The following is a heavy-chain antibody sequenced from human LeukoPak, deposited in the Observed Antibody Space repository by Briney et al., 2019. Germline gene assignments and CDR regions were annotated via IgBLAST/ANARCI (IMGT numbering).Heavy chain of an antibody. V-gene: IGHV1-2*02. Sequence: ASVKVSCKASGYTFTGYYMHWVRQAPGQGLEWMGWINPNSGGTNYAQEFQGRVTMTRDTSISTAYMELSRLRSDDTAVYYCAPYGSGSIDAFDIWGQGTMVTVSS. J-gene: IGHJ3*02. CDR2: INPNSGGT. CDR1: GYTFTGYY. D-gene: IGHD3-10*01. CDR3: APYGSGSIDAFDI.